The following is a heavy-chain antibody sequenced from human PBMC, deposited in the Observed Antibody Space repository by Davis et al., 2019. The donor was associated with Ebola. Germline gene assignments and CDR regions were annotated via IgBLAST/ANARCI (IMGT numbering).Heavy chain of an antibody. CDR2: INHSGST. J-gene: IGHJ4*02. CDR1: GGSISSYY. V-gene: IGHV4-34*01. Sequence: MPSETLSLTCTVSGGSISSYYWNWIRQPPGKGLEWIGEINHSGSTNYNPSLKSRVTISVDKSKNQFSLKLSSVTAADTAVYYCAQRSPHTAMAEPLDYWGQGTLVTVSS. CDR3: AQRSPHTAMAEPLDY. D-gene: IGHD5-18*01.